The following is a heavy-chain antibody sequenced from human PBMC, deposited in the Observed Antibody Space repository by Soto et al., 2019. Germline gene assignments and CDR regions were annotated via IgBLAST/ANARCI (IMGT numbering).Heavy chain of an antibody. CDR2: IYYSGST. CDR3: ARDRLYDYIWGSYRHFDY. CDR1: GDSISSGDYF. V-gene: IGHV4-30-4*01. J-gene: IGHJ4*02. Sequence: SETLSLTCTVSGDSISSGDYFWNWIRQPPGKGLEWIGYIYYSGSTYYNPSLKSRVTISVDTSKNQFSLKLSSVTAADTAVYYCARDRLYDYIWGSYRHFDYWGQGTLVTVSS. D-gene: IGHD3-16*02.